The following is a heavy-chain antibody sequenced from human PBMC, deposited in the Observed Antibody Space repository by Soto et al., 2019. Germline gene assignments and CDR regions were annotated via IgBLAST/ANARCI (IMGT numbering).Heavy chain of an antibody. CDR2: MNPNTGNS. J-gene: IGHJ4*02. CDR3: ARRAETNGWNGFGADKYYFDF. D-gene: IGHD1-1*01. CDR1: GYTFTSYY. V-gene: IGHV1-8*01. Sequence: ASVKVSCKASGYTFTSYYIYWVREATGEGLEWMGWMNPNTGNSAYAQKFQGRVTVTSDTSINTVHMELSSLRSEDTAVYYCARRAETNGWNGFGADKYYFDFWGQGTLVTVSS.